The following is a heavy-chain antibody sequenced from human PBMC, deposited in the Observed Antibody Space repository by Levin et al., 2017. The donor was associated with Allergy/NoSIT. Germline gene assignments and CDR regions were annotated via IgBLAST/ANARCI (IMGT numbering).Heavy chain of an antibody. D-gene: IGHD3-3*01. CDR2: IIPIFGTA. CDR1: GGTFSSYA. V-gene: IGHV1-69*13. CDR3: ARDRTRGTIFGVVISNWFDP. Sequence: SVKVSCKASGGTFSSYAISWVRQAPGQGLEWMGGIIPIFGTANYAQKFQGRVTITADESTSTAYMELSSLRSEDTAVYYCARDRTRGTIFGVVISNWFDPWGQGTLVTVSS. J-gene: IGHJ5*02.